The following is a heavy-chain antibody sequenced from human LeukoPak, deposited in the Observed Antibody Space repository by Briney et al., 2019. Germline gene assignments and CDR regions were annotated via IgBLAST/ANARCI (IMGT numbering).Heavy chain of an antibody. CDR1: GFTFSNYG. V-gene: IGHV3-30*18. D-gene: IGHD2-15*01. J-gene: IGHJ4*02. CDR3: AKDASGGQSYYFDY. CDR2: ISYDGSNK. Sequence: GGSLRLSCAASGFTFSNYGIHWVRQAPGKGLEWVAVISYDGSNKYYADSVKGRFTISRDNSNNTLHLQMNSLRAEDTAVYYCAKDASGGQSYYFDYWGQGTLVTVSS.